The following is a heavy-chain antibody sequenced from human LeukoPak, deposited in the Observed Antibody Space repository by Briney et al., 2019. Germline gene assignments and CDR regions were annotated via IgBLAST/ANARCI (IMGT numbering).Heavy chain of an antibody. J-gene: IGHJ4*02. Sequence: GGSLRLSCEVSGFTFSGYEMNWVRQAPGKGLEWVSYISGSGTTIYYADSVKGRFTISRDNAKNSLYLQMNSLRAEDTAVYYCAREYSTRFDYWGQGTLVTVSS. CDR2: ISGSGTTI. V-gene: IGHV3-48*03. D-gene: IGHD2/OR15-2a*01. CDR3: AREYSTRFDY. CDR1: GFTFSGYE.